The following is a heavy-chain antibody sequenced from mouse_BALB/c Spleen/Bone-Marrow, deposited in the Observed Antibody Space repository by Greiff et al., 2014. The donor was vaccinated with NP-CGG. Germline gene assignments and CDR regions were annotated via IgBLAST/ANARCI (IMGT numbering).Heavy chain of an antibody. J-gene: IGHJ4*01. CDR1: GFTFSSYG. CDR2: VSSGGSNT. CDR3: ARHQRYYAMDY. V-gene: IGHV5-6*01. Sequence: VQLKESGGDLVKPGGSLKPSCAASGFTFSSYGMSWGRQTPDKRLEWVATVSSGGSNTYYPDSVKGRFTISRDNAKNTLYLQMSSLKSEDTAMYYCARHQRYYAMDYWGQGTSVTVSS.